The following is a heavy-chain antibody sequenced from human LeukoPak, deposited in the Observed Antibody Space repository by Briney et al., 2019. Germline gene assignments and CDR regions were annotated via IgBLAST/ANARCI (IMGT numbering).Heavy chain of an antibody. D-gene: IGHD6-19*01. CDR1: GFTFSSYW. V-gene: IGHV3-74*01. Sequence: GGSLRLSCAASGFTFSSYWIHWVRHAPGKGLVWVSHINSDGSTTNYADSVKGRFTISRDNAKNTLYLQMNSLRAEDTAVYYCARGIGSGWYLDWGQGTLVTVSS. J-gene: IGHJ4*02. CDR2: INSDGSTT. CDR3: ARGIGSGWYLD.